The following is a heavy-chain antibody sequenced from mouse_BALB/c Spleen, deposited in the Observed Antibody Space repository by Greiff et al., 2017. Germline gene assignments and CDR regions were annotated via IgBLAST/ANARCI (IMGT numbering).Heavy chain of an antibody. Sequence: ESGAELAKPGASVKMSCKASGYTFTSYWMHWVKQRPGQGLEWIGYINPSTGYTEYNQKFKDKATLTADKSSSTAYMQLSSLTSEDSAVYYCAREGLRRAMDYWGQGTSVTVSS. CDR1: GYTFTSYW. CDR3: AREGLRRAMDY. D-gene: IGHD3-1*01. V-gene: IGHV1-7*01. J-gene: IGHJ4*01. CDR2: INPSTGYT.